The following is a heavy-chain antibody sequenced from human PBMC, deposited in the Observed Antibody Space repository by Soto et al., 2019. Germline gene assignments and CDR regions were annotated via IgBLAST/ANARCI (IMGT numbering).Heavy chain of an antibody. CDR1: GYTFTRYG. J-gene: IGHJ5*02. Sequence: QVQLVQSGVEVKKPGASVNVSCKASGYTFTRYGIAWVRQAPGQGLEWMGWISGYNGNRNYVEKFQGRLTMTTDTSTSTAYMELRSLRSDDTAVYYCAKIAVFGIVLGGKGLDPWGQGTLVFVSS. D-gene: IGHD3-3*01. V-gene: IGHV1-18*01. CDR2: ISGYNGNR. CDR3: AKIAVFGIVLGGKGLDP.